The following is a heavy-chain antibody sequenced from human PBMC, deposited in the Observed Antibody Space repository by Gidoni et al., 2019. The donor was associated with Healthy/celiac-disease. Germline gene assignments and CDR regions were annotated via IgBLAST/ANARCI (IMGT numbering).Heavy chain of an antibody. D-gene: IGHD2-2*01. CDR3: ASYQLLPADNWFDP. V-gene: IGHV4-39*01. CDR2: IYYSGST. Sequence: LEWIGSIYYSGSTYYNPSLKSRVTISVDTSKNQFSLKLSSVTAADTAVYYCASYQLLPADNWFDPWGQGTLVTVSS. J-gene: IGHJ5*02.